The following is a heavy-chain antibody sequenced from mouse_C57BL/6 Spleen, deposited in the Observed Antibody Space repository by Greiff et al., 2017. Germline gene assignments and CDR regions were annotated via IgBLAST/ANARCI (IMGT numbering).Heavy chain of an antibody. CDR1: GFSLTSYG. CDR3: ANYHYYAMDY. V-gene: IGHV2-2*01. J-gene: IGHJ4*01. D-gene: IGHD1-1*01. Sequence: QVQLQQSGPGLVQPSQSLSITCTVSGFSLTSYGVHWVRQSPGKGLEWLGVIWSGGSTDYNAAFISRLSISKDNSKSQVFFKMNSLQADDTAIYYCANYHYYAMDYWGQGTSVTVSS. CDR2: IWSGGST.